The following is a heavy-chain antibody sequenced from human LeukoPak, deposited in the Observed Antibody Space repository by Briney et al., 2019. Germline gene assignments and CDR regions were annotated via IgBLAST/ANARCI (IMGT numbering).Heavy chain of an antibody. V-gene: IGHV3-23*01. J-gene: IGHJ4*02. CDR2: ISGSGSST. D-gene: IGHD1-26*01. CDR3: AKDHASQRKRPSGSYFS. CDR1: GFTFSSYA. Sequence: GGSLRLSCAASGFTFSSYAMSWVRQAPGKGLEWVSAISGSGSSTYYADSVKGRFTISRDNSKNTLYLQMNSLRAEDTAAYYCAKDHASQRKRPSGSYFSWGQGTLVTVSS.